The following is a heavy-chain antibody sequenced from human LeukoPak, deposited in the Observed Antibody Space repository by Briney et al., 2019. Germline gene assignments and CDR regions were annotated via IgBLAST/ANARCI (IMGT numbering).Heavy chain of an antibody. CDR3: ARALYSSSWVDV. Sequence: GGSLRLSCAASGFTFSSYAMHWVRQAPGKGLEWVAVISYDGSNKYYADSVKGRFIISRDNAKNSLYLQMNSLRAEDTAVYYCARALYSSSWVDVWGKGTTVTVSS. CDR1: GFTFSSYA. D-gene: IGHD6-13*01. V-gene: IGHV3-30-3*01. J-gene: IGHJ6*04. CDR2: ISYDGSNK.